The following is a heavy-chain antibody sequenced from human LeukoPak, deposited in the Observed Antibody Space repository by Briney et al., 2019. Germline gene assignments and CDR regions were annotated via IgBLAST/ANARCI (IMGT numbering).Heavy chain of an antibody. J-gene: IGHJ4*02. CDR1: GGSISSSSYY. Sequence: SETLSLTCTVSGGSISSSSYYWGWIRQPPGKGLEWIGSIYYSGSTYYNPSLKSRVTISVDTSKNQFSLKLSSVTAADTAVYYCASRSGYYYDSSGYGPPDYWGQGTLVTVSS. D-gene: IGHD3-22*01. V-gene: IGHV4-39*07. CDR2: IYYSGST. CDR3: ASRSGYYYDSSGYGPPDY.